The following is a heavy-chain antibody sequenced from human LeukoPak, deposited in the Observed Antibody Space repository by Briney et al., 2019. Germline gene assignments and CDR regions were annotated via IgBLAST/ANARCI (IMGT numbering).Heavy chain of an antibody. CDR1: GVSVRSYNY. D-gene: IGHD6-6*01. Sequence: SETLSLTCAVSGVSVRSYNYWSWVRQPPGKSLEWLGGVYHSGSTIYNPSLESRITISMDTSKNQFSLRLTSVTAADTAVYYCARVGYSSSSGAFDIWGQGTMVTVSS. J-gene: IGHJ3*02. CDR3: ARVGYSSSSGAFDI. V-gene: IGHV4-4*02. CDR2: VYHSGST.